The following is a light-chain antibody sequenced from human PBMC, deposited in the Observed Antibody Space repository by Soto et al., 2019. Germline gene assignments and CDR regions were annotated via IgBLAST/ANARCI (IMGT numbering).Light chain of an antibody. CDR1: SSDVRSYNS. CDR2: EVS. J-gene: IGLJ1*01. Sequence: QSALTQPPSVSRSPGQSVTISCTGTSSDVRSYNSVSWYQQPPGTVPKLMIYEVSNRPSGVPDRFSGSKSGNTASLTISGLQAEDEAEYYCSSYTTSNTYVFGTGIKVTVL. V-gene: IGLV2-18*02. CDR3: SSYTTSNTYV.